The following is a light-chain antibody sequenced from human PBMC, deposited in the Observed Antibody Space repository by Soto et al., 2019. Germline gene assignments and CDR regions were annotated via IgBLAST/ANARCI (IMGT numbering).Light chain of an antibody. CDR3: CSYAGSNNFV. J-gene: IGLJ1*01. CDR1: SSDVGGYNY. V-gene: IGLV2-8*01. Sequence: QSVLTQPPSASGSPGQSVTISCTGTSSDVGGYNYVSWYQQHPGKAPKLMIYEVSKRPSGVPARFSGSKSGNTASLTVSGLQAEEEADYYCCSYAGSNNFVFGTGTKV. CDR2: EVS.